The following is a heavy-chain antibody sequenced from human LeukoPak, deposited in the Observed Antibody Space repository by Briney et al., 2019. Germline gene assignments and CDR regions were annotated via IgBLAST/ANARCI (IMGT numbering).Heavy chain of an antibody. CDR2: INPSGGST. V-gene: IGHV1-46*01. J-gene: IGHJ3*02. D-gene: IGHD1-14*01. CDR3: ARASISTAGRNAFDI. Sequence: ASVRVSCKASGYTFTSYYMHWVRQAPGQGLEWMGIINPSGGSTSYAQKFQGRVTMTRDMSTSTVYMELSSLRSEDTAVYYCARASISTAGRNAFDIWGQGTMVTVSS. CDR1: GYTFTSYY.